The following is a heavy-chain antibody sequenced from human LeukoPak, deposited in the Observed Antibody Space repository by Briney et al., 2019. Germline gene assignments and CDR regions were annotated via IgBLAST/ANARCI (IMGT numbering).Heavy chain of an antibody. CDR3: ARVVGGNYYGSETDDY. Sequence: ASVKVSCKASGYTFTGYYMHWVRQAPGQGLEWMGWINPNSGGTNYAQKFQGRVTMTRDTSISTDYMELSRLRSDDTAVYYCARVVGGNYYGSETDDYWGQGTLVTVSS. D-gene: IGHD3-10*01. V-gene: IGHV1-2*02. J-gene: IGHJ4*02. CDR1: GYTFTGYY. CDR2: INPNSGGT.